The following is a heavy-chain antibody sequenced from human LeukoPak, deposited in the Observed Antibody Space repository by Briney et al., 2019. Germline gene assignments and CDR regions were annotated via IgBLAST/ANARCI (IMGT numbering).Heavy chain of an antibody. V-gene: IGHV3-23*01. CDR1: GFTFSTYA. CDR2: ISDTGGNT. D-gene: IGHD1/OR15-1a*01. J-gene: IGHJ4*02. Sequence: GGSLRLSCVASGFTFSTYAMSWVRQTPEGGLEWVSAISDTGGNTFYADSVKGRFTISRDNSKNTLYLQMNSLRAEDTAIYYCAKGRTNDYWGQGTLVTVSS. CDR3: AKGRTNDY.